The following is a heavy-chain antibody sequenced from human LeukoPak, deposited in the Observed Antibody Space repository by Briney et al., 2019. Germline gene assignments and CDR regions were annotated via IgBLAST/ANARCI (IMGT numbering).Heavy chain of an antibody. Sequence: SDTLSLTCAVYGGSFSRYYWICIRQPPGKGLEWIVEINHSGSTNYNPSLKSRVTISVDTSKNQFSLKLSSVTAADTAVYYCARGVVVMQYFQHWGQGTLVTVSS. D-gene: IGHD2-15*01. CDR1: GGSFSRYY. CDR3: ARGVVVMQYFQH. J-gene: IGHJ1*01. CDR2: INHSGST. V-gene: IGHV4-34*01.